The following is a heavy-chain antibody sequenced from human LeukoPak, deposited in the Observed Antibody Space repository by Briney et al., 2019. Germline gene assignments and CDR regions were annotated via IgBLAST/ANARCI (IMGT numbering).Heavy chain of an antibody. J-gene: IGHJ1*01. CDR3: ASSSSWFLAEYFQH. D-gene: IGHD6-13*01. CDR1: GGSFSGYY. Sequence: PSETLSLTCAVYGGSFSGYYWSWIRQPPGKGLEWIGEINHSGSTNYNPSLKSRVTISVGTSKNQFSLKLSSVTAADTAVYYCASSSSWFLAEYFQHWGQGTLVTVSS. V-gene: IGHV4-34*01. CDR2: INHSGST.